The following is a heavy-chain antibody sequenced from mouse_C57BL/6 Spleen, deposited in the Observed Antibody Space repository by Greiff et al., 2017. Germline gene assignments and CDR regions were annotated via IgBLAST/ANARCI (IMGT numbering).Heavy chain of an antibody. V-gene: IGHV5-17*01. J-gene: IGHJ4*01. CDR1: GFTFSDYG. CDR3: ARKERFYYAMDY. CDR2: ISSGSSTI. Sequence: EVMLVESGGGLVKPGGSLKLSCAASGFTFSDYGMHWVRQAPEKGLEWVAYISSGSSTIYYADTVKGRFTIARDNAKNTLFLQMTSLRSEDTAMYYCARKERFYYAMDYWGQGTSVTVSS.